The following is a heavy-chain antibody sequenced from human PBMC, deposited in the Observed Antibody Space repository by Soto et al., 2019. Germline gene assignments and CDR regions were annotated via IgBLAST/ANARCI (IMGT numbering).Heavy chain of an antibody. CDR2: ITPYNGNA. CDR3: ARARMFSGAHHDY. Sequence: QVHLVQSGAVVENPGASVKVSCKASGYTFTTFGINWVRQAPGQGLEWMGWITPYNGNANYPQKHQDRLTITTDTSTNTAYWELRSLRSDDTAVYFCARARMFSGAHHDYWGQGTRVTVSS. D-gene: IGHD1-26*01. J-gene: IGHJ4*02. CDR1: GYTFTTFG. V-gene: IGHV1-18*04.